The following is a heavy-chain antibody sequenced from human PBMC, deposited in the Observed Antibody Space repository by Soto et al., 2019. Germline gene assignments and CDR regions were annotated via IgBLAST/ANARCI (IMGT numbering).Heavy chain of an antibody. Sequence: SETLSLTCTVSGGSISSSSYYWAWVRQPPGKGLEWIGSIYYSGTTYYNPSLKSRVTISVDTSKNQFSLKLTSVTAADTAVYYCARDKVTGLFDYWGQGTLVTVS. CDR2: IYYSGTT. CDR3: ARDKVTGLFDY. V-gene: IGHV4-39*02. CDR1: GGSISSSSYY. D-gene: IGHD2-8*02. J-gene: IGHJ4*02.